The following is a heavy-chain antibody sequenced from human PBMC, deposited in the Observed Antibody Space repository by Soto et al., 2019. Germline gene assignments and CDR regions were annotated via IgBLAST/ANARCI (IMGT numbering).Heavy chain of an antibody. Sequence: GGSLRLSCAASGFTFSSYSMNWVRQAPGKGLEWVSYISSNSSTICYADSVKGRFTISRDNAKNSLYLQMNSLRAEDTALYYCAKDITGRRDYYYFDYWGQGTLVTVSS. CDR3: AKDITGRRDYYYFDY. J-gene: IGHJ4*02. V-gene: IGHV3-48*04. CDR1: GFTFSSYS. D-gene: IGHD1-26*01. CDR2: ISSNSSTI.